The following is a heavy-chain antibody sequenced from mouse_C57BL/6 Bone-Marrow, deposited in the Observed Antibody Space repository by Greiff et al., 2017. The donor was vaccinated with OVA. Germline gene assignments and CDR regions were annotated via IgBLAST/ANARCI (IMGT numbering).Heavy chain of an antibody. D-gene: IGHD2-5*01. Sequence: EVMLVESGAGLVKPGGSLKLSCAASGFTFSSYAMSWVRQTPEKRLEWVAYISSGGDYIYYADTVKGRFTISRDNARNTLYLQMSSLKSEDTAMYYCTRRGSYYSNYEFAYWGQGTLVTVSA. V-gene: IGHV5-9-1*02. CDR2: ISSGGDYI. CDR1: GFTFSSYA. J-gene: IGHJ3*01. CDR3: TRRGSYYSNYEFAY.